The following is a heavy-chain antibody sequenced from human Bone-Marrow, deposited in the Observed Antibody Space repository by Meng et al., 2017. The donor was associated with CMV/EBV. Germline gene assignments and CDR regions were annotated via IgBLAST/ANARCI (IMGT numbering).Heavy chain of an antibody. CDR2: IYYSGIT. D-gene: IGHD2-2*03. J-gene: IGHJ6*02. V-gene: IGHV4-39*07. Sequence: SETLSLTCTVSGGSINSGSFYWGWIRQPPGKGLEWIGNIYYSGITYYNPSLKSRVSMSVDTSKNQLSLILEAVTAADTAVYYCARDGYCSSTSCYHGMDVWGQGTTVTVSS. CDR3: ARDGYCSSTSCYHGMDV. CDR1: GGSINSGSFY.